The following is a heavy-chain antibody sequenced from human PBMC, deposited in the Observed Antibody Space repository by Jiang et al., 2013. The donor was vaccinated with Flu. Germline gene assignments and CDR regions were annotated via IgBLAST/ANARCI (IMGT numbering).Heavy chain of an antibody. CDR1: GYTFTGYY. Sequence: GASVKVSCKASGYTFTGYYMHWVRQAPGQGLEWMGWINPNSGGTNYAQKFQGRVTMTRDTSISTAYMELSRLRSDDTAVYYCARGPPHYDSSGYYSDYWGQGTLVTVSS. J-gene: IGHJ4*02. CDR3: ARGPPHYDSSGYYSDY. CDR2: INPNSGGT. V-gene: IGHV1-2*02. D-gene: IGHD3-22*01.